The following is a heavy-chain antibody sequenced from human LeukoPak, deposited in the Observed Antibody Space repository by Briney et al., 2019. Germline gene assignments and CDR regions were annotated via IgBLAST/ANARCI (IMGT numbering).Heavy chain of an antibody. D-gene: IGHD2-21*02. J-gene: IGHJ4*02. Sequence: ASVKVSCKAPGYRFISNYIQWVRQAPGLGPEWMGWMHPGNGNTRYAEKFQGRVTMTRDTSINTAHMDLTSLRSDDTAVYYCAREGSYCVGGDCYSFDFWGQGTLITVSS. CDR2: MHPGNGNT. CDR1: GYRFISNY. CDR3: AREGSYCVGGDCYSFDF. V-gene: IGHV1-2*02.